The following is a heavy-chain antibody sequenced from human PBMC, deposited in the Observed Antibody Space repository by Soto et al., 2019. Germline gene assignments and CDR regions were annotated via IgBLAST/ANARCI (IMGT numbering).Heavy chain of an antibody. J-gene: IGHJ6*02. D-gene: IGHD3-9*01. CDR2: INHSGST. CDR1: GGSFSGYY. CDR3: ARIRPGFHRYYHYCMDV. Sequence: SQTLSRTCAVCGGSFSGYYWRYIRQPPNHGVVWIGEINHSGSTNYNPFLESRDTISVDTSKNQFSLQLRSVTAADTAVYSCARIRPGFHRYYHYCMDVCGQVTTVTVCS. V-gene: IGHV4-34*01.